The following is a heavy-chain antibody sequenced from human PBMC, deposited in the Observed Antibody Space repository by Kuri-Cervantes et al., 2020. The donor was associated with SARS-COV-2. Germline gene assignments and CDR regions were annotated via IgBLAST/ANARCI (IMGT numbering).Heavy chain of an antibody. CDR3: ARELMRFGELFGGHSFDY. D-gene: IGHD3-10*01. V-gene: IGHV3-48*01. CDR2: ISSSSSTI. J-gene: IGHJ4*02. Sequence: GGSLRLSCAASGFTFSSYSMNWVRQAPGKGLEWVSYISSSSSTIYYADSVKGRFTISRDNAKNSLYLQMNSLRAEDTAVYYCARELMRFGELFGGHSFDYWGQGTLVTVSS. CDR1: GFTFSSYS.